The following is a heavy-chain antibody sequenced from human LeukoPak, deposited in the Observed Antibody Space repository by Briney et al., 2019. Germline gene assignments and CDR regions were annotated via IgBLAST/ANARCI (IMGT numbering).Heavy chain of an antibody. CDR1: GYSFTSYW. CDR2: IDPSDSYT. Sequence: PGESLQISFKGSGYSFTSYWISWVRQTPGKGLEWMGRIDPSDSYTNYSPSFQGHVTISADKSISTAYLQWSSLKASDTAMYYCARLASGSFDYWGQGTLVTVSS. CDR3: ARLASGSFDY. D-gene: IGHD3-22*01. V-gene: IGHV5-10-1*01. J-gene: IGHJ4*02.